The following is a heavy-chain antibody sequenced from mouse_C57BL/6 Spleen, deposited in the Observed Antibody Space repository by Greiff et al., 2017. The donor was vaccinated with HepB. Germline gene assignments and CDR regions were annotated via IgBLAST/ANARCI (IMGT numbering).Heavy chain of an antibody. CDR3: ARNDGDEYYFDY. V-gene: IGHV1-63*01. D-gene: IGHD2-13*01. CDR2: IYPGGGYT. J-gene: IGHJ2*01. CDR1: GYTFTNYW. Sequence: VQLQESGAELVRPGTSVKMSCKASGYTFTNYWIGWAKQRPGHGLEWIGDIYPGGGYTNYNEKFKGKATLTADKSSSTAYMQFSSLTSEDSAVYYCARNDGDEYYFDYWGQGTTLTVSS.